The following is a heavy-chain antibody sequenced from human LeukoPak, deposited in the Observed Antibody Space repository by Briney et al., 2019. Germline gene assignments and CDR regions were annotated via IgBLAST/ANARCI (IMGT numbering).Heavy chain of an antibody. J-gene: IGHJ4*02. CDR1: GFTLSSYS. V-gene: IGHV3-21*01. CDR2: ISTSSSYI. D-gene: IGHD1-26*01. Sequence: SGGSLRLSCAASGFTLSSYSMNWVRQAPEKGLEWVSSISTSSSYIYYADSVRGRFTISRDNAKNSLYLQMNNLRAEDTAVYYCARAHEVGDYWGQGTLVTVSS. CDR3: ARAHEVGDY.